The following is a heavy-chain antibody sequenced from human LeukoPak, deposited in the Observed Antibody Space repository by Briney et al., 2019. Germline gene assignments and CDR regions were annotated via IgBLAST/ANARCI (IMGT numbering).Heavy chain of an antibody. V-gene: IGHV4-59*08. J-gene: IGHJ4*02. CDR1: GGSISSYY. CDR3: ARHYDSSFAADY. Sequence: SETLSLTCTVSGGSISSYYWSWIRQPPGKGLEWIGYIYYSGSTNYNPSLKSRVTISVDTYKNQFSLKLSSVTAADTAVYYCARHYDSSFAADYWGQGTLVTVSS. D-gene: IGHD3-22*01. CDR2: IYYSGST.